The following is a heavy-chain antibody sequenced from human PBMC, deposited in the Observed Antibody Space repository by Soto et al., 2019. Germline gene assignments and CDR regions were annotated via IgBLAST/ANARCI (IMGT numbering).Heavy chain of an antibody. J-gene: IGHJ6*02. CDR2: INPSGST. V-gene: IGHV4-34*01. D-gene: IGHD3-9*01. CDR3: ARARLRFFDRSPLYNGMDV. CDR1: GGSFSGYY. Sequence: SETLSLTCAVYGGSFSGYYWSWIRQPPGKGLEWIGEINPSGSTNYNPSLKSRVTISVDTSKNQFSLKLSSVTAADTAVYYCARARLRFFDRSPLYNGMDVWGQGTTVTGS.